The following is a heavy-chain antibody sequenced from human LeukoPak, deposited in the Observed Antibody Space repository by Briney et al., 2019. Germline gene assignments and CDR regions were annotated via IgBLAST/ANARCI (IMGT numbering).Heavy chain of an antibody. V-gene: IGHV4-38-2*02. CDR2: IYHSGST. Sequence: SETLSLTRTVSGYSISSGYYWGWIRQPPGKGLEWIGSIYHSGSTYYNPSLKSRVTISVDTSKNQFSLKLSSVTAADTAVYYCARYYYSGSYQYFDYWGQGTLVTVSS. D-gene: IGHD1-26*01. CDR3: ARYYYSGSYQYFDY. J-gene: IGHJ4*02. CDR1: GYSISSGYY.